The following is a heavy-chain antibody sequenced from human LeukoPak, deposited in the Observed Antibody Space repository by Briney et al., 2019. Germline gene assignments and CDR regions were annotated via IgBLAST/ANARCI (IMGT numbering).Heavy chain of an antibody. CDR1: GASISSSTYY. CDR2: IYYSGDT. J-gene: IGHJ4*02. V-gene: IGHV4-39*01. CDR3: ARLRGYTYGPPGY. Sequence: YPSETLSLTCTVSGASISSSTYYWGWIRQPPGKGLEWIGSIYYSGDTYYTPSLKSRLTISVDTSRNQFSLNLSSVTAADTAVYYCARLRGYTYGPPGYWGQGTLVTVSS. D-gene: IGHD5-18*01.